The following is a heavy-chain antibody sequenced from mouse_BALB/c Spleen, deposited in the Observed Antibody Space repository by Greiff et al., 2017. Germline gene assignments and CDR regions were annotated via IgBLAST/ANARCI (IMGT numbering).Heavy chain of an antibody. Sequence: EVQRVESGGGLVQPGGSLRLSCATSGFTFTDYYMSWVRQPPGKALEWLGFIRNKANGYTTEYSASVKGRFTISRDNSQSILYLQMNTLRAEDSATYYCARDTGITWYFDVWGAGTTVTVSS. CDR3: ARDTGITWYFDV. J-gene: IGHJ1*01. CDR2: IRNKANGYTT. V-gene: IGHV7-3*02. D-gene: IGHD2-4*01. CDR1: GFTFTDYY.